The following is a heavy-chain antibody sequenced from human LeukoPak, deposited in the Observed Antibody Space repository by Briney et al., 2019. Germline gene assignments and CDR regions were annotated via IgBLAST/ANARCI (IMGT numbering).Heavy chain of an antibody. D-gene: IGHD3-10*01. Sequence: SETLSLTCTVSGXSISSYYWSWIRQPPGKGLEWIGYIYYSGSTNYNPSLKSRVTISVDTSKNQFSLKPSSVTAADTAVYYCAREEYYYGSGSYGLSWFDPWGQGTLVTVSS. V-gene: IGHV4-59*01. CDR3: AREEYYYGSGSYGLSWFDP. CDR1: GXSISSYY. J-gene: IGHJ5*02. CDR2: IYYSGST.